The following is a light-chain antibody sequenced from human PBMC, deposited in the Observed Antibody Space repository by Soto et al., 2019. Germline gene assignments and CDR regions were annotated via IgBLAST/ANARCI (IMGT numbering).Light chain of an antibody. Sequence: DIQMTQSPSSVSASVGDRVTITCRASQGISSRLAWYQQKPGKAPNLLIYAASSLQSGVPSSFSGSGSETDFTLTIGSLQPEDFATYYCQQSNSFPLTFGGGTKVDIK. V-gene: IGKV1-12*01. CDR3: QQSNSFPLT. CDR1: QGISSR. CDR2: AAS. J-gene: IGKJ4*01.